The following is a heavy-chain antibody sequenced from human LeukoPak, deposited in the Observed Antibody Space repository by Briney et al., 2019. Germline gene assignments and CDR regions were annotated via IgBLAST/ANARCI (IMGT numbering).Heavy chain of an antibody. V-gene: IGHV4-59*01. CDR2: IYYSGST. Sequence: PSETLSLTCTVPGGSISSYYWSWIRQPPGKGLEWIGYIYYSGSTNYNPSLKSRVTISVDTSKNQFSLKLSSVTAADTAVYYCARAFQGSSIAVGFDPWGQGTLVTVSS. CDR3: ARAFQGSSIAVGFDP. J-gene: IGHJ5*02. D-gene: IGHD6-19*01. CDR1: GGSISSYY.